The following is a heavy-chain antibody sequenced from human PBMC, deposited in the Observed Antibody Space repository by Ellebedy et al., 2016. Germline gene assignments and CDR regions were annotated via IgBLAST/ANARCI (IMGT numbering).Heavy chain of an antibody. CDR2: INHSGST. J-gene: IGHJ4*02. Sequence: SETLSLTXTVSGGSISSYYWSWIRQPPGKGLEWIGEINHSGSTNYNPSLKSRVTMSVDTSKNQFSLKLSSVTAADTAVYYCARATIFGVVIIDYWGQGTLVTVSS. CDR3: ARATIFGVVIIDY. D-gene: IGHD3-3*01. CDR1: GGSISSYY. V-gene: IGHV4-34*01.